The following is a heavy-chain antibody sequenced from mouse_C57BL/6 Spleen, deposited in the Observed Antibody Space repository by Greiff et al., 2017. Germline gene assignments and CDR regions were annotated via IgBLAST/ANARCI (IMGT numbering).Heavy chain of an antibody. CDR3: TREGLLPLYAMDY. D-gene: IGHD2-3*01. CDR1: GYTFTSYW. Sequence: EVQLQQSGTVLARPGASVKMSCKTSGYTFTSYWMHWVKQRPGQGLEWIGAIYPGNSDTSYNQKFKGTAKLTAVTSASTAYIDLSSLTTEDSAVYYCTREGLLPLYAMDYWGQGTSVTVSS. J-gene: IGHJ4*01. V-gene: IGHV1-5*01. CDR2: IYPGNSDT.